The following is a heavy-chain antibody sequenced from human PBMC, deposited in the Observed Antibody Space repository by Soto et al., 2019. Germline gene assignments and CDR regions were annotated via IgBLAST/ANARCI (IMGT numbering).Heavy chain of an antibody. CDR2: IYYSGQT. CDR1: GVSISGSSYY. Sequence: SETLSLTCSVSGVSISGSSYYWGWIRQPPGKGLEWIGSIYYSGQTYYNPSLKSRVTISVDRSKNQFSLNLTSVTATDTAFYYCARHGSSWGQGTLVTVS. J-gene: IGHJ5*02. CDR3: ARHGSS. V-gene: IGHV4-39*01.